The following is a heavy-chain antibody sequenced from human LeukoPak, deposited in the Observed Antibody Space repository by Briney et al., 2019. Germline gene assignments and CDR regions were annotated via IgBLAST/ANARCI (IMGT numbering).Heavy chain of an antibody. Sequence: GGCLRLSCAASGFTFSSYAMSWVHQAPGKGLEWVSAICGRGGITYYADSVKGRFTISRDNSKNTPYLQMNSLRAEDTAVYYCAKEGYCGGDCYSYYFDYWGQGTLVTVPS. CDR1: GFTFSSYA. CDR3: AKEGYCGGDCYSYYFDY. V-gene: IGHV3-23*01. D-gene: IGHD2-21*02. J-gene: IGHJ4*02. CDR2: ICGRGGIT.